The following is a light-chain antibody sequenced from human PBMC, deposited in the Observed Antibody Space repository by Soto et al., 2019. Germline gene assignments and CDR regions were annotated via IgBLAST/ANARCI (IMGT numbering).Light chain of an antibody. Sequence: QSVLTQPASVSGSPGQSVTISCTGTSSDVGAYNYVSWYQLHPGKAPKLLISEVSNRPSGVSSRFSGSKSGNTASLTISGLQAEDEADYYCSSYTTSSTRVFGTGTKVTVL. V-gene: IGLV2-14*01. J-gene: IGLJ1*01. CDR2: EVS. CDR3: SSYTTSSTRV. CDR1: SSDVGAYNY.